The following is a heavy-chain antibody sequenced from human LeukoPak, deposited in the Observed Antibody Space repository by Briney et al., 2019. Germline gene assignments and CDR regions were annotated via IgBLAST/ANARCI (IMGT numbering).Heavy chain of an antibody. CDR2: IYSGGGT. Sequence: GGSLRLSCVASGLIVSSNYMSWVRQAPGKGLEWVSVIYSGGGTYYADSVKGRFTISRDDSKNTLYLQMNSLRAEDTAVYYCARVSDYGDYFSYYYGMDVWGQGTTVTVSS. CDR1: GLIVSSNY. J-gene: IGHJ6*02. V-gene: IGHV3-53*01. CDR3: ARVSDYGDYFSYYYGMDV. D-gene: IGHD4-17*01.